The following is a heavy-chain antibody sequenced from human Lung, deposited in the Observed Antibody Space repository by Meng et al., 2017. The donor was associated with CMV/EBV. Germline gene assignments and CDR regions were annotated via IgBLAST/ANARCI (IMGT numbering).Heavy chain of an antibody. V-gene: IGHV3-74*01. CDR2: INNEGNIT. D-gene: IGHD3-9*01. CDR3: GRESFVCLFLDS. Sequence: CTFSSHWIQWVRQMTGKVLERVARINNEGNITSYADSVEERLTNSRDNAKNTLYLQMNSLRAEATARYYCGRESFVCLFLDSWGQGSLVTVSS. CDR1: CTFSSHW. J-gene: IGHJ4*02.